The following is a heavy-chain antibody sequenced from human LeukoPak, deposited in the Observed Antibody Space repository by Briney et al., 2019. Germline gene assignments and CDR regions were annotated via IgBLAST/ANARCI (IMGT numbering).Heavy chain of an antibody. CDR3: AKAATYFYGSVTYDWFES. V-gene: IGHV3-7*01. D-gene: IGHD3-10*01. CDR1: GLTFNKYW. CDR2: IKQDGSEK. Sequence: GGSLRLSCEASGLTFNKYWMTWVRQAPGKGLEWVANIKQDGSEKNYVDSVKGRFTISRDNGKNTIYLQMNSLRVDDTAIYYCAKAATYFYGSVTYDWFESWGQGTLVTVSS. J-gene: IGHJ5*01.